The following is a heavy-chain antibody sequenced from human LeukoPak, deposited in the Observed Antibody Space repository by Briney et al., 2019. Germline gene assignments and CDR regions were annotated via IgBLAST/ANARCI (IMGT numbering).Heavy chain of an antibody. V-gene: IGHV4-59*01. J-gene: IGHJ3*02. CDR2: IYYSGST. Sequence: SETLSLTCTVSGGSISSYYWGWIRQPPGKGLEWIGYIYYSGSTNYNPSLKSRVTISVDTSKNQFSLKLSSVTAADTAVYYCARADPKYYDFWSGYYTGPYAFDIWGQGTMVTVSS. CDR1: GGSISSYY. D-gene: IGHD3-3*01. CDR3: ARADPKYYDFWSGYYTGPYAFDI.